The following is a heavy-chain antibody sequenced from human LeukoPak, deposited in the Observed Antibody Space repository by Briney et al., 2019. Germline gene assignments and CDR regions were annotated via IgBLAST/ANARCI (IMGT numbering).Heavy chain of an antibody. D-gene: IGHD6-19*01. J-gene: IGHJ4*02. CDR2: IYSGGNT. CDR3: ATFIAVAGKAEYYFDY. CDR1: GFTVSVNY. Sequence: GGSVRLSCAAFGFTVSVNYMSWVRQAPGKGLECVSVIYSGGNTYYADSVKGRFTISRDNSKNTLYLQMNSLRAEDTAVYYCATFIAVAGKAEYYFDYWGQGTLVTVSS. V-gene: IGHV3-53*01.